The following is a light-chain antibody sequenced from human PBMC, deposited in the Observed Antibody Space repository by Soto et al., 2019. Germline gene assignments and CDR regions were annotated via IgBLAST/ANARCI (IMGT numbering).Light chain of an antibody. J-gene: IGLJ2*01. V-gene: IGLV1-40*01. CDR3: QSYDSSLSGYVV. CDR1: TSNIGANYD. CDR2: GDS. Sequence: QAVVTQPPSVSGAPGQRVTLSCTGSTSNIGANYDVHWYQHLPGKAPQLLIYGDSNRPSGVPDRFSGSKSGTSASLIITRLQAEDEADYYCQSYDSSLSGYVVFGGGTKLTVL.